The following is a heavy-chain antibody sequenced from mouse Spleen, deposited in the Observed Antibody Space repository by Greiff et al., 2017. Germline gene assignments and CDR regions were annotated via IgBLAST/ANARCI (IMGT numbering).Heavy chain of an antibody. CDR3: TRAASLSLLSYWYFDV. V-gene: IGHV1-5*01. CDR1: GYTFTSYW. J-gene: IGHJ1*03. CDR2: IYPGNSDT. D-gene: IGHD2-1*01. Sequence: VQLQQSGTVLARPGASVKMSCKTSGYTFTSYWMHWVKQRPGQGLEWIGAIYPGNSDTSYNQKFKGKAKLTAVTSASTAYMELSSLTNEDSAVYYCTRAASLSLLSYWYFDVWGTGTTVTVSS.